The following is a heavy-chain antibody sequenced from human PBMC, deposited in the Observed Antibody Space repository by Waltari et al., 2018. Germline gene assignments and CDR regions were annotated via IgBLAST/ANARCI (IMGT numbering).Heavy chain of an antibody. CDR3: ARDGYSYGTGFDY. Sequence: QLQLQESGPGLVKPSETLSLTCTVSGGSISSSSYYWGWIRQPPGKGLEWIGSIYYSGSTYYNPSRKSRVTISVDTSKNQFSLKLSSVTAADTAVYYCARDGYSYGTGFDYWGQGTLVTVSS. CDR2: IYYSGST. J-gene: IGHJ4*02. V-gene: IGHV4-39*07. D-gene: IGHD5-18*01. CDR1: GGSISSSSYY.